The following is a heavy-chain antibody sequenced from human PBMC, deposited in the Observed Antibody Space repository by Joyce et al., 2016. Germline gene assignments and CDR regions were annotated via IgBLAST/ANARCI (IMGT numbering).Heavy chain of an antibody. Sequence: QVQLVESGGGVVQPGRSLRLSCAASGLTLSNYGVHWVRQAPVKGLEWVAVISYDGIYKYYADSVEGRFTISRDNSKSTVFLEMNSLRAEDTAVYYCAKILTATYSSGWFLDYWGQGTLVTVSS. V-gene: IGHV3-30*18. D-gene: IGHD6-25*01. CDR3: AKILTATYSSGWFLDY. J-gene: IGHJ4*02. CDR1: GLTLSNYG. CDR2: ISYDGIYK.